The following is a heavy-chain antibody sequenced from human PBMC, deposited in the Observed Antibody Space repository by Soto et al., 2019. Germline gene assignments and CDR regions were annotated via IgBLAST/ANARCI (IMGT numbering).Heavy chain of an antibody. Sequence: QVQLVQSGAEVKKPGSSVKVSCKASGGTFSSYPVNWVRQAPGQGLEWMGGIIPIFGTADYAQKFQGRVTIFGDXSXSXXYMDRSSLRSEDTAVYYGATNSYGSINYYYYHMDVWGQGTTVTVSS. CDR3: ATNSYGSINYYYYHMDV. CDR2: IIPIFGTA. V-gene: IGHV1-69*12. D-gene: IGHD5-18*01. CDR1: GGTFSSYP. J-gene: IGHJ6*02.